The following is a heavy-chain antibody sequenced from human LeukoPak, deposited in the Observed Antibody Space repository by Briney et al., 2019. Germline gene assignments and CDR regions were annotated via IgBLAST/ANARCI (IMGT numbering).Heavy chain of an antibody. CDR1: GFTFSSYG. V-gene: IGHV3-30*03. CDR2: MSYDGSNK. D-gene: IGHD4-23*01. CDR3: ARGATVVTPCDY. Sequence: GRSLRLSCAASGFTFSSYGMHWVRQAPGKGLEWVAVMSYDGSNKYYADSVKGRFTISRDNSKNTLYLQMNSLRAEDTAVYYCARGATVVTPCDYWGQGTLVTVSS. J-gene: IGHJ4*02.